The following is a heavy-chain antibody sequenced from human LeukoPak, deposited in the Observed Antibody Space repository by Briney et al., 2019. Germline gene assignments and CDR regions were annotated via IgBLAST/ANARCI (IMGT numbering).Heavy chain of an antibody. CDR2: ISSSSSYI. CDR3: ASQGFITMVRGVTRFDY. J-gene: IGHJ4*02. CDR1: GFTFSNYN. D-gene: IGHD3-10*01. V-gene: IGHV3-21*01. Sequence: GGSLRLSCAASGFTFSNYNMNWVRQVPGKGLEWVSSISSSSSYIYYADSVKGRFTISRDNAKNSLYLQMNSLRAEDTAVYYCASQGFITMVRGVTRFDYWGQGTLVTVSS.